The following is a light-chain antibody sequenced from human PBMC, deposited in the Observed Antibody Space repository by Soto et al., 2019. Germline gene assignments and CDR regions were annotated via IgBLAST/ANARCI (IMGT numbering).Light chain of an antibody. J-gene: IGLJ1*01. CDR2: WDS. Sequence: QSVLTQAPSASGTPGQRVTISCSGSSSNIGTSSVSWYQQLPGTAPKLLIYWDSQRPSGVPDRFSGSKSGTSGSLAITGLQSEDEADYYCASWDDSLKGFVFGTGTQLTVL. CDR3: ASWDDSLKGFV. CDR1: SSNIGTSS. V-gene: IGLV1-44*01.